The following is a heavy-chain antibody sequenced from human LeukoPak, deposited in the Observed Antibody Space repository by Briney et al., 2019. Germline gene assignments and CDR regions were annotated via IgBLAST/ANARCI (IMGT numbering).Heavy chain of an antibody. CDR2: IYTSGST. Sequence: PSETLSLTCTVSGGSISSYYWSWIRQPAGKGLEWIGRIYTSGSTNYNPSLKSRVTMSVDTSKNQFSLKLSSVTAADTAVYYCARGWNRLLWLGEPDAFDIWGQGTMVTVSS. CDR1: GGSISSYY. V-gene: IGHV4-4*07. D-gene: IGHD3-10*01. J-gene: IGHJ3*02. CDR3: ARGWNRLLWLGEPDAFDI.